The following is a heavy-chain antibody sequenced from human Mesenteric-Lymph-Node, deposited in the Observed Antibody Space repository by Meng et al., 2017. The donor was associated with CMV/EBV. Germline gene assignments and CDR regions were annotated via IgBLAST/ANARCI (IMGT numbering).Heavy chain of an antibody. CDR3: AKEGYSSSWYEDS. CDR2: IRYDGKNK. D-gene: IGHD6-13*01. Sequence: GGSLRLSCAASGFTFRNSGASWVRQAPGKGLEWVTFIRYDGKNKYYVDSVKGRFTISRDNSKNTLDLQMNSLRAEDTAVYYCAKEGYSSSWYEDSWGQGTLVTVSS. V-gene: IGHV3-30*02. CDR1: GFTFRNSG. J-gene: IGHJ4*02.